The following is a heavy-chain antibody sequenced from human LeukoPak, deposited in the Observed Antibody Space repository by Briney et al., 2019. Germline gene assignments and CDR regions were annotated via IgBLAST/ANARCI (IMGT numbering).Heavy chain of an antibody. J-gene: IGHJ4*02. Sequence: PGGSLRLPRAASGFTFSSYAMTWVRQAPGKGLEWVSSFSGSGGSTYYADSVKGRFTISRDNSANTLYLQMNSLRAEDTAVYYCAKAPGKDYYYFDYWGQGTLVTVSS. CDR1: GFTFSSYA. CDR3: AKAPGKDYYYFDY. V-gene: IGHV3-23*01. CDR2: FSGSGGST. D-gene: IGHD2/OR15-2a*01.